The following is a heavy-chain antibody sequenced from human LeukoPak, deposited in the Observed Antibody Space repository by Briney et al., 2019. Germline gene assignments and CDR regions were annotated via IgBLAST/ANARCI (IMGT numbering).Heavy chain of an antibody. CDR2: ISGSGGST. Sequence: GGSLRLSCAASGFTFSSYAMSWVRQAPGKGLEWVSAISGSGGSTYYADSVKGRFTISRDNSKNTLYLQMNSLRAEDTAVYYCARAVVVVPAATNYFDYWGQGTLVTVSS. CDR1: GFTFSSYA. J-gene: IGHJ4*02. D-gene: IGHD2-2*01. CDR3: ARAVVVVPAATNYFDY. V-gene: IGHV3-23*01.